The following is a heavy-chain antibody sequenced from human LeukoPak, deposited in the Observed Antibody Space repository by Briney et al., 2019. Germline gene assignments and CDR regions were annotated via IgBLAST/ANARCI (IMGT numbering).Heavy chain of an antibody. J-gene: IGHJ4*02. Sequence: SETLSLTCTVSGGSTINYFRSWIRQPAGKGLEWIGHIYSSGTTHYNPSLNNRVTLSLDASTSEFSLHLNSVTAADTAVYFCARAEGSGSGAYTLDYWGQGILVTVSS. D-gene: IGHD3-10*01. CDR1: GGSTINYF. CDR3: ARAEGSGSGAYTLDY. CDR2: IYSSGTT. V-gene: IGHV4-4*07.